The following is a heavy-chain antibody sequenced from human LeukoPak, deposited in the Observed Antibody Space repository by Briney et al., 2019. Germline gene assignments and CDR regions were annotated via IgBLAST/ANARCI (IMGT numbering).Heavy chain of an antibody. CDR2: ISAYNGNT. Sequence: ASVTVSCKASGYTFTNYGISWVRQAPGQGLEWMGWISAYNGNTNYAQKLQGRVTMTTDTSTSTAYMELRSLRSDETAVYYCARDLSIAVATGVYWGQGTLVTVSS. D-gene: IGHD6-19*01. CDR1: GYTFTNYG. J-gene: IGHJ4*02. CDR3: ARDLSIAVATGVY. V-gene: IGHV1-18*01.